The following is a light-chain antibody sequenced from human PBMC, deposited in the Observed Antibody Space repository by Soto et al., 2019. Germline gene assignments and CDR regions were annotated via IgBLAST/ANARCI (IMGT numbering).Light chain of an antibody. Sequence: IQLTQSPSSLSASVGDRVTITCRAGQDISSALAWYQQKPGKAPKLLLYDASSLDAGVPSRFSGSGSGTDFTLSITSLRPDDFATYYFQQSNDCPLTFGGGTQVQIK. CDR1: QDISSA. CDR3: QQSNDCPLT. J-gene: IGKJ4*01. V-gene: IGKV1D-13*01. CDR2: DAS.